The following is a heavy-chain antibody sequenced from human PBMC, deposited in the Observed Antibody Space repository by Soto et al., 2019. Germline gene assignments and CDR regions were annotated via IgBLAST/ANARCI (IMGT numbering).Heavy chain of an antibody. V-gene: IGHV3-30*18. D-gene: IGHD4-4*01. CDR1: GFTFSNYD. Sequence: ESGGGVVQPGRSLRLSCAASGFTFSNYDIHWVRQAPGKGLEWVAVISFDGYNKYYADSVKGRFTISRDNSKNTLYLQMNSLRAEDTAVYYCAKAGSNHNFDYWGQGTLVTVSS. CDR3: AKAGSNHNFDY. J-gene: IGHJ4*02. CDR2: ISFDGYNK.